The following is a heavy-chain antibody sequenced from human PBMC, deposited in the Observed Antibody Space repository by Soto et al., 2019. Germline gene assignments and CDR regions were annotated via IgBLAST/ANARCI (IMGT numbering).Heavy chain of an antibody. CDR1: GFTFSSSA. V-gene: IGHV1-58*01. Sequence: SVKVSCKASGFTFSSSAVQWVRQARGQRLEWIGKIVVGSGNTNYAQKFQEGVTITRDTSRSQLSLKLSFVTAADTAIYYCARSIGFARSWPVSRINNWFDPWGQGTLVTVSS. CDR2: IVVGSGNT. D-gene: IGHD6-13*01. J-gene: IGHJ5*02. CDR3: ARSIGFARSWPVSRINNWFDP.